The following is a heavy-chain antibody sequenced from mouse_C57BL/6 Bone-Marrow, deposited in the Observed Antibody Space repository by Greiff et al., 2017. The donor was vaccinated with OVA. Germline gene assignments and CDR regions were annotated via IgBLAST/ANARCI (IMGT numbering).Heavy chain of an antibody. V-gene: IGHV1-69*01. CDR3: AFTTVVAGGYFDY. D-gene: IGHD1-1*01. Sequence: VQLQQPGAELVMPGASVKLSCKASGYTFTSYWMHWVKQRPGQGLEWIGEIDPSDSYTNYNQKFKGKSTLTVDKSSSTAYMQLSSLTSEDSAVYYCAFTTVVAGGYFDYWGQGTTLTVSS. J-gene: IGHJ2*01. CDR2: IDPSDSYT. CDR1: GYTFTSYW.